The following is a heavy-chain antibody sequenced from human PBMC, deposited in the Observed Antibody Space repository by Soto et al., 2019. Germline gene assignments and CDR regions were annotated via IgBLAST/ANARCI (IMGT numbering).Heavy chain of an antibody. CDR2: ISGSGGTT. CDR1: GFTFSSYS. Sequence: GGSLRLSCAASGFTFSSYSMGWVRQAPGKGLEWVSGISGSGGTTHYGDSVKGRFSISRDNSKNTLYLQMNSLRAEDTAVYYCAKKVAGNNPFDSWGQGTLVTVSS. CDR3: AKKVAGNNPFDS. J-gene: IGHJ4*02. D-gene: IGHD1-1*01. V-gene: IGHV3-23*01.